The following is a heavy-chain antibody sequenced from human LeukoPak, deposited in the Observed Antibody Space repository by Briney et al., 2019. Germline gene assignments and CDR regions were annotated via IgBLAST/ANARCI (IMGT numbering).Heavy chain of an antibody. CDR2: INHSGST. V-gene: IGHV4-34*01. Sequence: SETLSLTCAVYGGSFSGYYWSWIRQPPGKGLEWIGEINHSGSTNYNPSLKSRVTVSVDTSKNQFSLKLTSVTAADTAVYYCARHGSSSWYSPLTDWGQGTLVTVSS. CDR1: GGSFSGYY. CDR3: ARHGSSSWYSPLTD. J-gene: IGHJ4*02. D-gene: IGHD6-13*01.